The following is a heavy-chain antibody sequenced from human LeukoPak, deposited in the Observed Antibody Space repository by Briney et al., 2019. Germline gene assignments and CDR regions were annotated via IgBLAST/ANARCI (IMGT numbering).Heavy chain of an antibody. Sequence: EGSLRLSCAASGFTFNSYAMSWVRQAPGKGLEWVSVISGSGGSTYYADSVKGRFTISRDNSKNTLYLQMNSLRAEDTAVYYCAKAYYYGSGSDLGFDPWGQGTLVTVSS. D-gene: IGHD3-10*01. CDR2: ISGSGGST. J-gene: IGHJ5*02. V-gene: IGHV3-23*01. CDR3: AKAYYYGSGSDLGFDP. CDR1: GFTFNSYA.